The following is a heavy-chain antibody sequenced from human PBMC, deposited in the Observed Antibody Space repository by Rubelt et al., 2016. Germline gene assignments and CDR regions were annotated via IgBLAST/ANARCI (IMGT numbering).Heavy chain of an antibody. J-gene: IGHJ6*02. Sequence: QVQLVESGGGVVQPGGSLRHSCAASGFTFSSYGMHWVRQAPGKGLEWVTFIRYDGSNKYYADSVKGRFTISRDNSKNRLYLQMNSLRAEDTAVYYCAKGLREGPYYYGMDVWGQGTTVTVSS. D-gene: IGHD1-26*01. V-gene: IGHV3-30*02. CDR2: IRYDGSNK. CDR3: AKGLREGPYYYGMDV. CDR1: GFTFSSYG.